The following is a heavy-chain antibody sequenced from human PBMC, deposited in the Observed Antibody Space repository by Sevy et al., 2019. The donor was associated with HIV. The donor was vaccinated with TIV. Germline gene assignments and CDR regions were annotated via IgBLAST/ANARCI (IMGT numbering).Heavy chain of an antibody. CDR1: GFTFFSHV. Sequence: GGSLRLSCAASGFTFFSHVMSWVRQAPGKGLEWVSGLSGSGGTTYYAHSVKGRFSISRDNSKNKLYLQMSSLGIEDTAVYYCATGTTDSSISWVFDVWGQGTMVTVSS. CDR3: ATGTTDSSISWVFDV. J-gene: IGHJ3*01. CDR2: LSGSGGTT. V-gene: IGHV3-23*01. D-gene: IGHD6-13*01.